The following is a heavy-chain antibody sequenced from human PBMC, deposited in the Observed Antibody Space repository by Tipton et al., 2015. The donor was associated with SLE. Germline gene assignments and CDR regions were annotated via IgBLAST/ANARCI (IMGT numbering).Heavy chain of an antibody. CDR1: GGSISSHF. CDR3: ARAPRDYSRPMDV. Sequence: TLSLTCTVSGGSISSHFWSWIRQPPGKGLEWIGYIYDGGRTKYKSSLNSRVTISVDTSKNQFSLKLTSVTAADTAVYYCARAPRDYSRPMDVWGQGTTVTVSS. D-gene: IGHD4-11*01. V-gene: IGHV4-59*11. J-gene: IGHJ6*02. CDR2: IYDGGRT.